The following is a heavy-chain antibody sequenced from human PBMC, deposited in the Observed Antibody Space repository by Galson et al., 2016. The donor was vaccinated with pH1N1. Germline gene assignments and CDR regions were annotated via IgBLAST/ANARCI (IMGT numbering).Heavy chain of an antibody. Sequence: SLRLSCAASGFTFTSYAMHWVRQAPGKGLEWVAVILYDGTNEYCADSVKGRFTISRDKTQSTVYLQMNSLRTEDTAVYSCAGDSEYSGYEGFHWAQGTLVIVSS. D-gene: IGHD5-12*01. CDR3: AGDSEYSGYEGFH. V-gene: IGHV3-30*04. CDR1: GFTFTSYA. CDR2: ILYDGTNE. J-gene: IGHJ4*02.